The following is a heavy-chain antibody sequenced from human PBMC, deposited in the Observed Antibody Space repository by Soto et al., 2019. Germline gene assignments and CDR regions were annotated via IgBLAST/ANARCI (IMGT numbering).Heavy chain of an antibody. CDR1: GGSISSHS. J-gene: IGHJ5*02. V-gene: IGHV4-59*11. CDR2: VYSSGST. CDR3: ARGYCSSTICYIWDNWFDP. D-gene: IGHD2-2*02. Sequence: SETLSLTCSVSGGSISSHSWNWIRQPPGRGLEWIGHVYSSGSTNYNPSLESRVTISADTSKNQFSLKLSSVTAADTAVYYCARGYCSSTICYIWDNWFDPWGQGTLVTAPQ.